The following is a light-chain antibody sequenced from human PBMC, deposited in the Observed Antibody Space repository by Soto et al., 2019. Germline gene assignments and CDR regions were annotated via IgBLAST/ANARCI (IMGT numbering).Light chain of an antibody. J-gene: IGKJ1*01. Sequence: IQMTQYPSSLSASVGDRVTITCRASQSISSYLNWYQQKPGKVPKLLIYAASTLQSGVPSRFSGSGSGTDFTLTISSLQPEDVATYYCQKYNSGAWTFGQGSKVDIK. V-gene: IGKV1-27*01. CDR1: QSISSY. CDR2: AAS. CDR3: QKYNSGAWT.